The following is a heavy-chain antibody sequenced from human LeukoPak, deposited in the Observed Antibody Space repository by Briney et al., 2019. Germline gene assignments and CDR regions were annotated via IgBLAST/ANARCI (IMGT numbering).Heavy chain of an antibody. CDR2: ISYDGSNK. CDR3: ASLPSGWYYFDY. Sequence: LTGGSLRPSCAASGFTFSSYAMHWVRQAPGKGLEWVAVISYDGSNKYYADSVKGRFTISRDNSKNTLYLQMNSLRAEDTAVYYCASLPSGWYYFDYWGQGTLVTVSS. D-gene: IGHD6-19*01. V-gene: IGHV3-30*04. J-gene: IGHJ4*02. CDR1: GFTFSSYA.